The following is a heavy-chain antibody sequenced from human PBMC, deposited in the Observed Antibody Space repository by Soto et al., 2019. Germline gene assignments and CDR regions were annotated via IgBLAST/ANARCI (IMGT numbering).Heavy chain of an antibody. CDR1: GFTFSSYA. CDR3: AKAGSRSGWSPSSFDY. D-gene: IGHD6-19*01. V-gene: IGHV3-23*01. Sequence: EVQLLESGGGLVQPGRSLRLSCAASGFTFSSYAMNWVRQAPGKGLEWVSAMSGTGGSTYYADSVKGRFTISRDNSKNTLYLQMNRLRLEDTAVFCCAKAGSRSGWSPSSFDYWGQGTLVTVSS. CDR2: MSGTGGST. J-gene: IGHJ4*02.